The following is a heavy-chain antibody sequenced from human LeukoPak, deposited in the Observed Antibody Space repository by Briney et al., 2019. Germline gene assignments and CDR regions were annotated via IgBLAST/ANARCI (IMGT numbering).Heavy chain of an antibody. CDR3: ARGAEGENDY. V-gene: IGHV1-2*06. CDR2: INPNSGGT. D-gene: IGHD3-16*01. J-gene: IGHJ4*02. Sequence: EWMGRINPNSGGTNYAQKFQGRVTMTRDTSISTAYMELSRLRSDDTAVYYCARGAEGENDYWGQGTLVTVSS.